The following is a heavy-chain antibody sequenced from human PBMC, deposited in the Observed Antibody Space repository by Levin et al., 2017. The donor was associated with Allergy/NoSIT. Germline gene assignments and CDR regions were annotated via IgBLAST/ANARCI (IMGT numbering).Heavy chain of an antibody. CDR2: ISGSGGST. Sequence: LSLTCAASGFTFSSYAMSWVRQAPGKGLEWVSAISGSGGSTYYADSVKGRFTISRDNSKNTLYLQMNSLRAEDTAVYYCAKALSRQQLVHDYWGQGTLVTVSS. CDR1: GFTFSSYA. V-gene: IGHV3-23*01. CDR3: AKALSRQQLVHDY. J-gene: IGHJ4*02. D-gene: IGHD6-13*01.